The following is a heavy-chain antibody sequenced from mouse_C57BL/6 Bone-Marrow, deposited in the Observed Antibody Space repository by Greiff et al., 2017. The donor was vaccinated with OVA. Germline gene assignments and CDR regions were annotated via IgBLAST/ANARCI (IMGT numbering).Heavy chain of an antibody. J-gene: IGHJ2*01. CDR3: ARHEGGGYYGYVGSFDY. D-gene: IGHD2-2*01. Sequence: VQRVESGAELVKPGASVKLSCKASGYTFTEYTIHWVKQRSGQGLEWIGWFYPGSGSIKYNEKFKDKATLTADKSSSTVYMELSRLTSEESAVYFCARHEGGGYYGYVGSFDYWGQGTTLTVSS. CDR2: FYPGSGSI. CDR1: GYTFTEYT. V-gene: IGHV1-62-2*01.